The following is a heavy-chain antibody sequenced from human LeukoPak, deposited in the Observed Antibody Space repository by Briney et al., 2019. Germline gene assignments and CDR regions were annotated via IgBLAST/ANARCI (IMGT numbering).Heavy chain of an antibody. CDR2: FDPEDGET. Sequence: ASVKVSCKVSGYTLTELSMHWVRQAPGKGLEWMGGFDPEDGETIYAQKFQGRVTMTEDTSTDTAYMELSSLRSEDTAVYYCATGYYYGPGSSSPFDYWGQGTLVTVSS. D-gene: IGHD3-10*01. CDR3: ATGYYYGPGSSSPFDY. J-gene: IGHJ4*02. CDR1: GYTLTELS. V-gene: IGHV1-24*01.